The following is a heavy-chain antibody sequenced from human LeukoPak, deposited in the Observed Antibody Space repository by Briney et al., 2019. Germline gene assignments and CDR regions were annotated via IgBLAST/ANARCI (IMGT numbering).Heavy chain of an antibody. J-gene: IGHJ3*02. CDR2: IASDGSHT. CDR3: ARERQDTIVHSGAFGI. D-gene: IGHD3-10*01. Sequence: PGRSLRLSCAASGFTFSTYFMHWVRQAPGKGLEWVAVIASDGSHTFYVESVKGRFTISRDNSKNTLYLQMNSLRAEDTAVYFCARERQDTIVHSGAFGIWGQGTMVTVSS. CDR1: GFTFSTYF. V-gene: IGHV3-30-3*01.